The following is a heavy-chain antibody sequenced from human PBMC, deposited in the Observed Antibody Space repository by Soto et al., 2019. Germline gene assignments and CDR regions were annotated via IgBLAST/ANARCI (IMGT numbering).Heavy chain of an antibody. D-gene: IGHD2-2*01. CDR2: INAGNGNT. Sequence: ASVKVSCKASGYTFTSYAMHWVRQAPGQRLEWMGWINAGNGNTKYSQKFQGRVTITRDTSASTAYMELSSLRSEDTAVYYCASEYCTSTSSLTYGMDVWGQGTTVTVSS. V-gene: IGHV1-3*01. J-gene: IGHJ6*02. CDR1: GYTFTSYA. CDR3: ASEYCTSTSSLTYGMDV.